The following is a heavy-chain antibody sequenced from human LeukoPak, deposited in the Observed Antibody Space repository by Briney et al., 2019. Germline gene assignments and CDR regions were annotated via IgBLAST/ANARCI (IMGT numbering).Heavy chain of an antibody. CDR3: ARDLHYYDSSGYLEYY. D-gene: IGHD3-22*01. J-gene: IGHJ4*02. CDR2: ISAYNGNT. V-gene: IGHV1-18*01. CDR1: GYTFTSYG. Sequence: ASVKVSCKASGYTFTSYGISWVRQAPGQGLEWMGWISAYNGNTDYAQKLQGRVTMTTDTFTSTAYMELRSLRSDDTAVYYCARDLHYYDSSGYLEYYWGQGTLVTVSS.